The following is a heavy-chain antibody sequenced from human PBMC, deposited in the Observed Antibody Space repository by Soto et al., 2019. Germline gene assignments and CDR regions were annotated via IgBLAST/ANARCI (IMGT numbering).Heavy chain of an antibody. V-gene: IGHV4-31*03. D-gene: IGHD3-3*01. Sequence: QVQLQESGPGLVKPSQTLSLTCTVSGGSISSGGYYWSWIRQHPGKGLEWIGYIYYSGSTYYNPSLKSRFSISVYTSRNQCDLKLSSVTAADTAVYYCARGTRDDCWSGYPKTYYYSYYRDVLGKGNTVTVSS. CDR2: IYYSGST. CDR3: ARGTRDDCWSGYPKTYYYSYYRDV. J-gene: IGHJ6*03. CDR1: GGSISSGGYY.